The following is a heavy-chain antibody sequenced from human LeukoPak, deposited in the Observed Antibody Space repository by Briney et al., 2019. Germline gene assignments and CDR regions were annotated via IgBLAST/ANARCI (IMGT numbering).Heavy chain of an antibody. CDR1: GGSISSSSYS. CDR2: IYHSGGT. CDR3: ASLIAAGNFDH. J-gene: IGHJ4*02. Sequence: SETLSLTCTVTGGSISSSSYSWGWIRQPPGKGLEWIGVIYHSGGTYYNPSLKSRLTMSVDTSKNQFSLKLSSVTATDTAVYYCASLIAAGNFDHWGQGTLVTVSS. V-gene: IGHV4-39*01. D-gene: IGHD6-13*01.